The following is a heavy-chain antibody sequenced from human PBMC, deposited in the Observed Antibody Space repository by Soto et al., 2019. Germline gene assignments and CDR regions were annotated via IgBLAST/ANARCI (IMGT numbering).Heavy chain of an antibody. Sequence: SETLSLTCTVSGGSISSYYWSWIRQPPGKGLEGIGYIYYSGSTNYNPSLKSRVTISVDTAKNQFSLKLSSVTAADTAVYYCARVGYYVSGSYSTPYYFDYWGQGTLVTVSS. D-gene: IGHD3-10*01. V-gene: IGHV4-59*01. CDR3: ARVGYYVSGSYSTPYYFDY. J-gene: IGHJ4*02. CDR2: IYYSGST. CDR1: GGSISSYY.